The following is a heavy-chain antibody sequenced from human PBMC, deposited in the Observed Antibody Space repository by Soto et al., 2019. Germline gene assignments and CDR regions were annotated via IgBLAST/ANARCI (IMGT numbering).Heavy chain of an antibody. V-gene: IGHV1-18*04. CDR3: ATSYDSGFDP. D-gene: IGHD5-12*01. J-gene: IGHJ5*02. Sequence: QLQLVQSGAEVERPGASVRVSCKAYGYPFSKYGISCIRQAPGQGLERMGWIKPDNGDTNYAQKFQGRVTMTIDTSSNTADMELRSLRSDDTAVYYCATSYDSGFDPWGQGTLVSVSS. CDR1: GYPFSKYG. CDR2: IKPDNGDT.